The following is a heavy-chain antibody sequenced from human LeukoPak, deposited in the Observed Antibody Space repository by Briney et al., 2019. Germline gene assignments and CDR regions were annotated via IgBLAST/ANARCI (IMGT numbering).Heavy chain of an antibody. CDR1: GFTFSSYA. D-gene: IGHD3-22*01. CDR2: ISGSGGST. J-gene: IGHJ4*02. Sequence: GASLRLSCAASGFTFSSYAMSWVRQAPGKGLEWVSAISGSGGSTYHADSVKGRFTISRDNSKNTLYLQMNSLRAEDMAVYYCAKAGAMIVVVSHYFFDYWGQGTLVTVSS. V-gene: IGHV3-23*01. CDR3: AKAGAMIVVVSHYFFDY.